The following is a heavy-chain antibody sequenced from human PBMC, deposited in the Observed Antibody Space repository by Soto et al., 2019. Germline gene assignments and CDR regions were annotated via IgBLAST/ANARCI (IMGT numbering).Heavy chain of an antibody. J-gene: IGHJ6*02. CDR3: AKDGASGSYPPYYYFGMDV. Sequence: GGSLRLSCAASGFTFSSYAMSWVRQAPGKGLAWVSTISGSGGNAYYADSVKGRFSISRDNSKNTLRLQMNSLRADDTAVYYCAKDGASGSYPPYYYFGMDVWGQGTTVTVSS. CDR1: GFTFSSYA. V-gene: IGHV3-23*01. CDR2: ISGSGGNA. D-gene: IGHD1-26*01.